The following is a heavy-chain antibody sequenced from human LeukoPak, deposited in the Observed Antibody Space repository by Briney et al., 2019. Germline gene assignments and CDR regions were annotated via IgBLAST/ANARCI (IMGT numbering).Heavy chain of an antibody. CDR2: INPNSGGT. CDR3: ARRYFGSGSYYTDY. D-gene: IGHD3-10*01. J-gene: IGHJ4*02. CDR1: GYTFTGYY. Sequence: ASVKVSFMASGYTFTGYYMHWVRQAPGHGLEWMGWINPNSGGTNYAQKFQGRVTMTRDTSISTAYMELSRLRSDDTAVYYCARRYFGSGSYYTDYWGQGTLVTVSS. V-gene: IGHV1-2*02.